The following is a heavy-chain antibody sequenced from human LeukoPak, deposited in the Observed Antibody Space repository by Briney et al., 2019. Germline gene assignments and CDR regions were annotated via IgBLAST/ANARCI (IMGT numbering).Heavy chain of an antibody. D-gene: IGHD4-11*01. CDR3: AKDVQRGFEYSNSFGY. CDR2: IWSDGTEK. J-gene: IGHJ4*02. CDR1: GFTYSHYY. V-gene: IGHV3-33*06. Sequence: PGGSLRLSCTASGFTYSHYYMHWVRQAPGKGLEWVAEIWSDGTEKSYEDAVKGRFTISRNNSSNRLYIKMNNFGDDETAVYYCAKDVQRGFEYSNSFGYWGQGTLVIVSS.